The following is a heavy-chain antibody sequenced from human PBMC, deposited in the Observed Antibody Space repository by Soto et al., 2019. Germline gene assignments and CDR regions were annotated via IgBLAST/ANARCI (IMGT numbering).Heavy chain of an antibody. Sequence: ASVKVSCKASGYTFTSYDINWVRQATGQGLEWMGWMNPNSGNTGSAQKFQGRVTMTRNTSISTAYMEQSSLRSADTAMYYCARNPPRSSSGYAPNLVYYCGMDVWGQGTTVTVSS. D-gene: IGHD6-13*01. CDR3: ARNPPRSSSGYAPNLVYYCGMDV. J-gene: IGHJ6*02. V-gene: IGHV1-8*01. CDR1: GYTFTSYD. CDR2: MNPNSGNT.